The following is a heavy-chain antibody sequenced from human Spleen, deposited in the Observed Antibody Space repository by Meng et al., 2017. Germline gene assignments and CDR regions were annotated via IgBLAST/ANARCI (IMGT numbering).Heavy chain of an antibody. V-gene: IGHV1-8*01. CDR3: ARAPGYSSGWYLCY. CDR1: GYTFTSYD. J-gene: IGHJ4*02. CDR2: MNPNSGNT. Sequence: ASVKVSCKASGYTFTSYDINWVRQATGQGLEWMGWMNPNSGNTGYAQKFQGRVTMTRNTSISTAYMELSSLRSEDTAVYYCARAPGYSSGWYLCYWGQGTLVTVSS. D-gene: IGHD6-19*01.